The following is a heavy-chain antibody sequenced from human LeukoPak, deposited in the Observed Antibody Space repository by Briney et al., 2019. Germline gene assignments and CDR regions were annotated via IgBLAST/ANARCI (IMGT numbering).Heavy chain of an antibody. J-gene: IGHJ4*02. D-gene: IGHD3-10*01. CDR2: ISTYNGNT. CDR1: DYTFTSYG. CDR3: AARSGTYPYYFDY. Sequence: GASVKVSCKASDYTFTSYGISWVRQASGQRLEYMGWISTYNGNTNYAQKLQGRVTMTTDTSTNTAYMELRSLRSDDTAIYYCAARSGTYPYYFDYWGQGTLVTVSS. V-gene: IGHV1-18*01.